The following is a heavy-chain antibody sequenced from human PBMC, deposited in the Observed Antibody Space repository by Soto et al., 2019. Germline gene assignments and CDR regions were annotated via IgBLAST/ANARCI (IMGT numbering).Heavy chain of an antibody. Sequence: SVKVSCKASGGTFSSYTISWVRQAPGQRLEWMGRIIPILGIANYAQKLQGRVTMTTDTSTSTAYMELRGLRSDDTVVYYCVRDPSSGYRSFDYWGQGTLVTVSS. CDR2: IIPILGIA. CDR1: GGTFSSYT. CDR3: VRDPSSGYRSFDY. D-gene: IGHD3-22*01. J-gene: IGHJ4*02. V-gene: IGHV1-69*04.